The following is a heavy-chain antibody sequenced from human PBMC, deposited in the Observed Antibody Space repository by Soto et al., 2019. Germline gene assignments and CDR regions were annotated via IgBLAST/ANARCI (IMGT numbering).Heavy chain of an antibody. J-gene: IGHJ6*02. CDR3: AREDDGGDRDYYGLDV. Sequence: ASQTHSLPFTVAWGPMIYHCYRWTLNPQSPRKGLEWIGYIHYSGSIIYNPSFKSRVTISVDTSKNQFSLQLSSVTAADTAVYFCAREDDGGDRDYYGLDVWGQGTTVTVSS. V-gene: IGHV4-30-4*08. D-gene: IGHD2-21*02. CDR1: WGPMIYHCYR. CDR2: IHYSGSI.